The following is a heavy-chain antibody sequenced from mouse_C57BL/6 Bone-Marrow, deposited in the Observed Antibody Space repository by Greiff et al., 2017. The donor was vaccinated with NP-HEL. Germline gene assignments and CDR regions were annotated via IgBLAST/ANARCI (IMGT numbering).Heavy chain of an antibody. J-gene: IGHJ2*01. CDR2: ISSGGSYT. D-gene: IGHD1-1*02. V-gene: IGHV5-6*01. CDR1: GFTFSSYG. CDR3: ARKGGGNLHFDY. Sequence: EVKLVESGGDLVKPGGSLKLSCAASGFTFSSYGMSWVRQTPDKRLEWVATISSGGSYTYYPDSVKGRFTISRDNAKNTLYLQMSSLKSEDTAMYYCARKGGGNLHFDYWGQGTTLTVSS.